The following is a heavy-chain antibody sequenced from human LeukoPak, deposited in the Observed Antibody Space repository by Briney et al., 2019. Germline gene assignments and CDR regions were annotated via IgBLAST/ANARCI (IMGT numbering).Heavy chain of an antibody. D-gene: IGHD4-17*01. J-gene: IGHJ4*02. V-gene: IGHV4-30-2*01. CDR1: GGSISSGGYY. CDR2: IYHSGST. CDR3: ARYDYGDRLWDY. Sequence: PSQTLSLTCTVSGGSISSGGYYWSWIRQPPGKGLEWIGYIYHSGSTNYNPSLKSRVTISVDKSKNQFSLKLSSVTAADTAVYYCARYDYGDRLWDYWGQGTLVTVSS.